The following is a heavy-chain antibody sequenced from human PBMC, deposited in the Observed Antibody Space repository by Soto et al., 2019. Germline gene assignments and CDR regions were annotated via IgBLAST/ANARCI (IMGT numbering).Heavy chain of an antibody. D-gene: IGHD3-3*01. CDR1: GFTFDDYA. CDR2: ISSSSSYI. Sequence: GGSLRLSCAASGFTFDDYAMHWVRQAPGKGLEWVSSISSSSSYIYYADSVKGRFTISRDNAKNSLYLQMNSLRAEDTAVYYCARDRFYYDFWSGYYSSLHDAFDIWGQGTMVTVSS. V-gene: IGHV3-21*01. J-gene: IGHJ3*02. CDR3: ARDRFYYDFWSGYYSSLHDAFDI.